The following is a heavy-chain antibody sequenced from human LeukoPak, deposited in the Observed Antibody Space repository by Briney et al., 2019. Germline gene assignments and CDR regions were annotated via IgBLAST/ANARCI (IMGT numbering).Heavy chain of an antibody. CDR3: ARGEGSYFDY. CDR2: MYDSGST. J-gene: IGHJ4*02. CDR1: GGSLSSGGYS. Sequence: PSETLSLTCAVSGGSLSSGGYSWSWIRQPPGKGLEWIGYMYDSGSTYYNPSLKSRVTISVDRSKNQFSLKLSSVTAADTAVYYCARGEGSYFDYWGQGTLVTVSS. V-gene: IGHV4-30-2*01.